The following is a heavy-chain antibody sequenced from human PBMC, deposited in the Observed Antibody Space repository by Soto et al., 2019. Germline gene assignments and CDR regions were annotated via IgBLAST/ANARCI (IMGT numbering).Heavy chain of an antibody. CDR1: GFTVSSNY. CDR3: ARDIGRLRDV. J-gene: IGHJ6*02. D-gene: IGHD1-26*01. V-gene: IGHV3-53*01. CDR2: IYIGGST. Sequence: AGGSLRLSCAASGFTVSSNYMSWVRQAPGKGLEWVSVIYIGGSTYYADSVKGRFTISRDNSKNTLYLQMNSLRAEDTAVYYCARDIGRLRDVRGQGTTVTVSS.